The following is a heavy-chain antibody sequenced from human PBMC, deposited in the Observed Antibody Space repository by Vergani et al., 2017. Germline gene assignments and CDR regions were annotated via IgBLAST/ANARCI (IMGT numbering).Heavy chain of an antibody. J-gene: IGHJ5*02. V-gene: IGHV3-30-3*01. CDR1: GFTFSSYA. CDR2: ISYDGSNK. CDR3: ARDRGGTVTNGFDP. D-gene: IGHD4-17*01. Sequence: QVQLVESGGGVVQPGRSLRLSCAASGFTFSSYAMHWVRQAPGKGLEWVAVISYDGSNKYYADSVKGRFTISRDNSKNTLYLQMNSLRAEDTAVYYCARDRGGTVTNGFDPWGQGTLVTVSS.